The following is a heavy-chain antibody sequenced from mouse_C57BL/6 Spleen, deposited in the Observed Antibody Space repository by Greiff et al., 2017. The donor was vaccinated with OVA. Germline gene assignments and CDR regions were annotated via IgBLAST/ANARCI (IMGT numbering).Heavy chain of an antibody. J-gene: IGHJ4*01. CDR1: GYTFTSYG. CDR2: IYPRSGNT. Sequence: QVQLKQSGAELARPGASVKLSCKASGYTFTSYGISWVKQRTGQGLEWIGEIYPRSGNTYYNEKFKGKATLTADKSSSTAYMELRSLTSEDSAVYFCARENDYDADYYAMDYWGQGTSVTVSS. CDR3: ARENDYDADYYAMDY. D-gene: IGHD2-4*01. V-gene: IGHV1-81*01.